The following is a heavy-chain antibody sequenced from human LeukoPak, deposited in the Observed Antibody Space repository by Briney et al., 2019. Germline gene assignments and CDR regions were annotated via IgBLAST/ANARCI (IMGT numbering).Heavy chain of an antibody. CDR3: ATRLDILTGYYGDFDY. Sequence: ASVKVSCKASGFTFTSSAMQWVRQARGQRLEWIGWIVVGSGNTNYAQKFQERVTITRDTSASTAYMELSSLRSEDTALYYCATRLDILTGYYGDFDYWGQGTLVTVSS. CDR1: GFTFTSSA. CDR2: IVVGSGNT. J-gene: IGHJ4*02. D-gene: IGHD3-9*01. V-gene: IGHV1-58*02.